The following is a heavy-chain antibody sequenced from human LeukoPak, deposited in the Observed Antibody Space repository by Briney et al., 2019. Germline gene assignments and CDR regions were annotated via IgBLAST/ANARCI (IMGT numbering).Heavy chain of an antibody. J-gene: IGHJ4*02. CDR3: ARHRYTGSYSYFDY. CDR2: IYYSGST. CDR1: GGSISSYY. Sequence: PSETLSLTCTVSGGSISSYYWSWIRQPPGKGLEWIGSIYYSGSTYYNPSLKSRVTISVDTSQNHFSLKLSSVTAADTAVYYCARHRYTGSYSYFDYWGQGTLVTVSS. D-gene: IGHD1-26*01. V-gene: IGHV4-59*05.